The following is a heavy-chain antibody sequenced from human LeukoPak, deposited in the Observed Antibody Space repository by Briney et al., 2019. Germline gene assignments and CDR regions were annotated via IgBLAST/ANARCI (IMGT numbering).Heavy chain of an antibody. J-gene: IGHJ3*02. CDR1: GGSISSYY. CDR3: ARDSITIFGVVTPPAFDI. Sequence: TSQTLSLTCTVSGGSISSYYWSWIRQPAGKGLEWIGRIYTSGSTNYNPSLKSRVTMSVDTSKNQFSLKLSSVTAADTAVYYCARDSITIFGVVTPPAFDIWGQGTMVTVSS. CDR2: IYTSGST. V-gene: IGHV4-4*07. D-gene: IGHD3-3*01.